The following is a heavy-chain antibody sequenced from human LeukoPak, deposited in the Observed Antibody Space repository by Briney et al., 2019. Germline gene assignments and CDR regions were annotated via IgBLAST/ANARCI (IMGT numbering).Heavy chain of an antibody. CDR3: ARNLYGGNSVGAFDI. CDR2: INAGNGNT. J-gene: IGHJ3*02. CDR1: GYTFTSYA. V-gene: IGHV1-3*01. D-gene: IGHD4-23*01. Sequence: ASVKVSCKASGYTFTSYAMHWVRQAPGQRLEWMGWINAGNGNTKYSQKFQGRVTITRDTSASTAYMELSSLRSEDTAVYYCARNLYGGNSVGAFDIWGQGTMVTVSS.